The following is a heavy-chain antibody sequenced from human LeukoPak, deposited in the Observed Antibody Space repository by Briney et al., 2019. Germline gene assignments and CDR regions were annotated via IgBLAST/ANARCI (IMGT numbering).Heavy chain of an antibody. Sequence: GGSLRLSCAASGFTFSSYAIHWVRQAPGKGLEWVAVISYDGGNKYYADSVKGRFTISRDNSKSTLSLEMNRLSPEDTGVYYCGGETGGMDPWGQGTTVTVSS. D-gene: IGHD3-9*01. CDR3: GGETGGMDP. CDR2: ISYDGGNK. CDR1: GFTFSSYA. J-gene: IGHJ6*02. V-gene: IGHV3-30-3*01.